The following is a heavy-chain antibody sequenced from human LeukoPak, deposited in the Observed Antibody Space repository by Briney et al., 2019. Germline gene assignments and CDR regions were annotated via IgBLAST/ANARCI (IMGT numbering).Heavy chain of an antibody. V-gene: IGHV1-69*13. CDR2: IIPISGTA. J-gene: IGHJ5*02. CDR3: ARDTAYCSGGRRYSLNFRFDP. CDR1: GDTASTYA. Sequence: ASVKVSCKASGDTASTYAITWVRQAPGQGLEWMGGIIPISGTANHAQRFQGRVTITADESTNTAYMELSSLTSDDTAVYYCARDTAYCSGGRRYSLNFRFDPWGQGTQVTVAS. D-gene: IGHD2-15*01.